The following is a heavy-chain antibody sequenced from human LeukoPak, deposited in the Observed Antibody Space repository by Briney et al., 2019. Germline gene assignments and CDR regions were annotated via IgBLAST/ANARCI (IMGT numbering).Heavy chain of an antibody. CDR1: GITFSYCS. J-gene: IGHJ4*02. D-gene: IGHD4-17*01. Sequence: GGSLRLSCAASGITFSYCSMNWVRQAPGKGLQWVSSISSSSGYIYYADSVKGRFTISRDNARNSLYLQMNSLRADDTAVCYCAGHYGDFAEGTFDYWGQGTLVTVYS. V-gene: IGHV3-21*06. CDR3: AGHYGDFAEGTFDY. CDR2: ISSSSGYI.